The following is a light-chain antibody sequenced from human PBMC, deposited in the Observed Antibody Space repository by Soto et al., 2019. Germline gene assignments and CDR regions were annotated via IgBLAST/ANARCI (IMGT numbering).Light chain of an antibody. CDR1: RRGTSSY. V-gene: IGKV3-20*01. CDR2: GAS. CDR3: QQYGSSPGT. Sequence: NVLAQSPGTLSFSPGERATLSCWGGRRGTSSYLAWYQQKPGQAPRLLIFGASIRDTGIPDRFSGSGSGTDFTLTISRLESEDFAVYYCQQYGSSPGTFGQGTKVDIK. J-gene: IGKJ1*01.